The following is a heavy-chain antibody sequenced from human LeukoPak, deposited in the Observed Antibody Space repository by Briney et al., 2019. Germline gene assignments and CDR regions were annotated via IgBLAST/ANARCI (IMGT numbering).Heavy chain of an antibody. CDR2: INSDGSST. Sequence: GGSLRLSCAASGFTFSSYWMHWVRQAPGEGLVWVSRINSDGSSTSYADSVKGRFTISRDNAKNTLYLQMNSLRAEDTAVYYCARVKPGQYYYYGMDVWGQGTTVTVSS. CDR3: ARVKPGQYYYYGMDV. CDR1: GFTFSSYW. J-gene: IGHJ6*02. V-gene: IGHV3-74*01. D-gene: IGHD1-14*01.